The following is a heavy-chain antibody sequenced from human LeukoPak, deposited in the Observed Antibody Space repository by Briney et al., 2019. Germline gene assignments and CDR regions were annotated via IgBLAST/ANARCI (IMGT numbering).Heavy chain of an antibody. Sequence: SETLSLTCTVSGGSVSSGSYYWSWIRQPPGKGLEWIGYIYYSGSTNYNPSLKSRVTISVDTSKNQFSLKLSSVTAADTAVYYCARVRSNYYDFWSGYNNWFDPWGQGTLVTVSS. D-gene: IGHD3-3*01. CDR2: IYYSGST. J-gene: IGHJ5*02. V-gene: IGHV4-61*01. CDR1: GGSVSSGSYY. CDR3: ARVRSNYYDFWSGYNNWFDP.